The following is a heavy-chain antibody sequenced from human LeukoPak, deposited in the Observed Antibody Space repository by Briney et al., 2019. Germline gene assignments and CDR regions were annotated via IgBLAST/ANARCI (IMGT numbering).Heavy chain of an antibody. CDR2: ISSSGDST. V-gene: IGHV3-23*01. J-gene: IGHJ6*03. D-gene: IGHD5-12*01. CDR1: GFTFSSYA. CDR3: AKGSSGYDWGYYYMDV. Sequence: GGSLRLSCAASGFTFSSYAMSWVRQAPGKGLVWVSAISSSGDSTSYADSVKGRFTIPRDNSKNTLYLQMNSLRVEDTAVYHCAKGSSGYDWGYYYMDVWGKGTTVTVSS.